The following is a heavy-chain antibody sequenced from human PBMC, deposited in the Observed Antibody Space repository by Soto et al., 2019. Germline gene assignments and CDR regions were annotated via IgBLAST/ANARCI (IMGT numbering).Heavy chain of an antibody. J-gene: IGHJ4*02. D-gene: IGHD2-15*01. Sequence: HVQLRESGPGLVQPSETLSLTCTVSGDSIGGYYWNWIRQTAGEGLEWIGFIYYTGYTYYNPSLQSSVPLSVDTSKNRFSLNLTSVTAADTAMYYCARHGSRDVVRFDYWGQGILVSVSS. CDR3: ARHGSRDVVRFDY. CDR1: GDSIGGYY. CDR2: IYYTGYT. V-gene: IGHV4-59*08.